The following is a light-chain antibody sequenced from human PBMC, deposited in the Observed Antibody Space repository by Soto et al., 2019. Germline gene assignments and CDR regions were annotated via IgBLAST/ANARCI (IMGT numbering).Light chain of an antibody. V-gene: IGKV1-39*01. CDR1: QSISSY. CDR3: QQSYSTPRT. Sequence: DIQMTQSPSSLSASVGDRVTITCRASQSISSYLNWYQQKPGKAPKLLIYAASSLQSGVPSRFSGSGSGTDFSLTISSLQPEDFSTYHCQQSYSTPRTFGQGTKVDI. CDR2: AAS. J-gene: IGKJ1*01.